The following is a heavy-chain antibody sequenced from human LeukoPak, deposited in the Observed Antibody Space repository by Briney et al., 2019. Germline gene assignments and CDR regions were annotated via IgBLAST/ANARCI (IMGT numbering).Heavy chain of an antibody. CDR3: ARDRNYYDSSGYYYL. CDR2: INPNSGGT. Sequence: GASVKVSCKASGYTFTGYYMHWVRQAPGQGLEWMGWINPNSGGTNYAQKFQGRVTMTRDTSISTAYMELRSLRSDDTAVYYCARDRNYYDSSGYYYLWGQGTLVTVSS. D-gene: IGHD3-22*01. J-gene: IGHJ4*02. CDR1: GYTFTGYY. V-gene: IGHV1-2*02.